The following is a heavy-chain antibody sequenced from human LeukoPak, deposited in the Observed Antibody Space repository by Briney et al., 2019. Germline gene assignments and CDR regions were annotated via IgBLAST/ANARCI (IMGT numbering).Heavy chain of an antibody. CDR1: GFTFSSYS. V-gene: IGHV3-21*01. Sequence: PGGSLRLSCAASGFTFSSYSMNWVRQAPGKGLEWVSSISSSSSYIYYADSVKGRFTISRDNAKNSLYLQMNSLRAEDTAVYYCARSPEIWGVVIASYFDYWGPRTLVTVSS. CDR2: ISSSSSYI. CDR3: ARSPEIWGVVIASYFDY. J-gene: IGHJ4*02. D-gene: IGHD2-21*01.